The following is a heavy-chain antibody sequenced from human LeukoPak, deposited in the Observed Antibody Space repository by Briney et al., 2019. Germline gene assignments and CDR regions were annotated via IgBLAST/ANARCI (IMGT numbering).Heavy chain of an antibody. D-gene: IGHD3-16*01. Sequence: SGGSLRLSCAASGFTLSDYYMTWIRQAPGKGLEWVSYISRSGSIGGTTAYYPDSLKGRFTISRDNAKNSLYLQMNSLSADDTAVYYCARGGSAFDIWGQGTMVTVSS. CDR1: GFTLSDYY. CDR2: ISRSGSIGGTTA. J-gene: IGHJ3*02. V-gene: IGHV3-11*01. CDR3: ARGGSAFDI.